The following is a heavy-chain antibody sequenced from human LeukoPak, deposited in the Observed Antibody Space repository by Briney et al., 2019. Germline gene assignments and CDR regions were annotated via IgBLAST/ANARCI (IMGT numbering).Heavy chain of an antibody. V-gene: IGHV3-23*01. CDR2: IGGSGSNT. CDR1: EFPFSAYA. J-gene: IGHJ3*01. CDR3: GRDPNGDYVGAFEF. Sequence: GGSLRLSCVASEFPFSAYAMTWVRLTPGKGLEWVSSIGGSGSNTNYADSVRGRFAISRDNSKNTLYLQMNSLRAEDTAVYYCGRDPNGDYVGAFEFWGQGTLVSVSS. D-gene: IGHD4-17*01.